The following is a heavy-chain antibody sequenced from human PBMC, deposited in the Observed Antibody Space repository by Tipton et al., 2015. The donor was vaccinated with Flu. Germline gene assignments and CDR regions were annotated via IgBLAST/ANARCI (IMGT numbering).Heavy chain of an antibody. V-gene: IGHV4-31*11. CDR2: IFYSGST. CDR3: AREANGDYIFDS. J-gene: IGHJ4*02. D-gene: IGHD4-17*01. CDR1: GDSINSVGHH. Sequence: TLSLTCGVSGDSINSVGHHWSWIRQLPGKGLEWLGHIFYSGSTDYNPSLKSRLTILFDTSKNQFSLRLTSVTAADTAVYYCAREANGDYIFDSWGRGTLVTVSS.